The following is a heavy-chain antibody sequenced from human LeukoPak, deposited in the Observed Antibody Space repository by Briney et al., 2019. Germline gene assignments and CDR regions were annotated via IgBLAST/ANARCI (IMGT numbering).Heavy chain of an antibody. CDR2: IIPIFGTA. D-gene: IGHD3-3*01. CDR1: GGTFSSYA. V-gene: IGHV1-69*05. Sequence: SVKVSCKASGGTFSSYAISWVRQAPGQGLEWMGGIIPIFGTANYAQKFQGRVTITTDESTSTAYMELSSLRSEDTAVYYCARGPYDFWSGYPSDYYYMDVWGKGTTVTVSS. J-gene: IGHJ6*03. CDR3: ARGPYDFWSGYPSDYYYMDV.